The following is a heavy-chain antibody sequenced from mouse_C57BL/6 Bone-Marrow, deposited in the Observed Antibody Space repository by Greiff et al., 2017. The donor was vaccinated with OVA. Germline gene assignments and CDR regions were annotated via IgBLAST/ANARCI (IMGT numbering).Heavy chain of an antibody. Sequence: VQLQQPGAELARPGASVKLSCKASGYTFTSYGISWVKQRTGQGLEWIGEIYPRSGNTYYNEKFKGKATLTADKSSSTAYMELRSLTSEDSAVYFCARPAYYSNLFAYWGQGTLVTVSA. CDR2: IYPRSGNT. CDR1: GYTFTSYG. V-gene: IGHV1-81*01. J-gene: IGHJ3*01. D-gene: IGHD2-5*01. CDR3: ARPAYYSNLFAY.